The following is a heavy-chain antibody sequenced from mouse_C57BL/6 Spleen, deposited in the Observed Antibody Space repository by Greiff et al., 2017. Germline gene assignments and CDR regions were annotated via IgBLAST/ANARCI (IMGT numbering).Heavy chain of an antibody. CDR3: TSRITTVVARYFDY. Sequence: VQLQQSGAELVRPGASVTLSCKASGYTFTDYEMHWVKQTPVHGLEWIGAIDPETGGTAYNQKFKGKAILTADKSSSTTYMELRSLTSEDSAVYYCTSRITTVVARYFDYWGQGTTLTVSS. V-gene: IGHV1-15*01. CDR2: IDPETGGT. J-gene: IGHJ2*01. CDR1: GYTFTDYE. D-gene: IGHD1-1*01.